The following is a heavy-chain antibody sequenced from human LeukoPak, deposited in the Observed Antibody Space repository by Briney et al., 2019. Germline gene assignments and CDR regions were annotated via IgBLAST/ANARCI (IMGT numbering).Heavy chain of an antibody. CDR3: ARGDYDYVWGSYGYVDYYYYMDG. J-gene: IGHJ6*03. D-gene: IGHD3-16*01. V-gene: IGHV4-59*01. CDR2: ISYSGIV. Sequence: PETLSLTPTLSVGSISRYYWSWVPDPPGKRLEWCGYISYSGIVNYNPSLKSRVTISSDTSKHQLSLKLSSPTAADSAVYYCARGDYDYVWGSYGYVDYYYYMDGWGKGTTVTISS. CDR1: VGSISRYY.